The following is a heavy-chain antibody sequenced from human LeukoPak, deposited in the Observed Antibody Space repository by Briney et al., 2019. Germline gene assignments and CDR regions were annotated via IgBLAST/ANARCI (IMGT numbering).Heavy chain of an antibody. CDR2: IYTSGST. CDR1: GGSISSYY. CDR3: ARARAYYYYYYMDV. Sequence: SETLSLTCTVSGGSISSYYWSWIRQPPGKGLEWIGYIYTSGSTNYNPSLKSRVTISVDTSQNQSSLTLSSVTAADTAVYYCARARAYYYYYYMDVWGKGTTVTVSS. V-gene: IGHV4-4*09. J-gene: IGHJ6*03.